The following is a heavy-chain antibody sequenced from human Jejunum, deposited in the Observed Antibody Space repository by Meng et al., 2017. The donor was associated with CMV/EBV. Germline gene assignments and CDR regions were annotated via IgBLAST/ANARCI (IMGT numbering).Heavy chain of an antibody. CDR1: GFTFSSHT. CDR3: AKLTDS. J-gene: IGHJ4*02. CDR2: ITGSGTST. Sequence: GSLRLSCAASGFTFSSHTMGWVRQAPGKGLEWVSSITGSGTSTYYADSVKGRFTVSRDSSKNSLYLQMNSLRAEDTAVYYCAKLTDSWGQGALVTVSS. V-gene: IGHV3-23*01.